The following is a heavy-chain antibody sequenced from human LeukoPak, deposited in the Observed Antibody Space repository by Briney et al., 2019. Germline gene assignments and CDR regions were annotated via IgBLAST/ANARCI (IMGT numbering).Heavy chain of an antibody. Sequence: SETLSLTCTVSGGSISSSSYYWGWIRQPPGKGLEWIGGIYYSGSTYYNPSLKSRVTISVDTSKNQFSLKLSSVTAADTAVYYCATAPLDAFDIWGQGTMVTVSS. CDR1: GGSISSSSYY. V-gene: IGHV4-39*01. CDR2: IYYSGST. J-gene: IGHJ3*02. CDR3: ATAPLDAFDI.